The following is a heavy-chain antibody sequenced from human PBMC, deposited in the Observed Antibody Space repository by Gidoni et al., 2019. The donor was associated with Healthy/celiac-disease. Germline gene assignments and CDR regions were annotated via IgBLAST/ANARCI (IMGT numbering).Heavy chain of an antibody. CDR2: ISSSSSYI. CDR1: GFTFSSYS. CDR3: ARDGGFGERDYDSSAPPDV. Sequence: EVQLVESGGGLVKPGGSLRLSCAASGFTFSSYSMNWVRQAPGKGLEWVSSISSSSSYIYYADSVKGRFTISRDNAKNSLYLEMNSLRAEDTAVYYCARDGGFGERDYDSSAPPDVWGQGTTVTVSS. V-gene: IGHV3-21*01. D-gene: IGHD3-22*01. J-gene: IGHJ6*02.